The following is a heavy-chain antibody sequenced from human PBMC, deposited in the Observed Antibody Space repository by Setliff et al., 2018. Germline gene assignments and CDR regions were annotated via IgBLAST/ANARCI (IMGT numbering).Heavy chain of an antibody. CDR3: ARGRLLYVGDSHYFDI. CDR1: DFSVSSVYY. J-gene: IGHJ4*02. V-gene: IGHV4-38-2*01. CDR2: VYYSGST. D-gene: IGHD4-17*01. Sequence: SETLSLTCAVSDFSVSSVYYWGWIRQPPGKGLEWIANVYYSGSTYYNPSLESRVTMSVDTSKSQFSLNLYSVTAADTAVYYCARGRLLYVGDSHYFDIWGQGALVTVSS.